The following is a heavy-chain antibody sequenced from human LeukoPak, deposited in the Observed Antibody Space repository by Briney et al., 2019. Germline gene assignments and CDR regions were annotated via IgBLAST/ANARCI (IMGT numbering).Heavy chain of an antibody. CDR2: INPSGGST. CDR3: ARDLPYSSSWESIDY. J-gene: IGHJ4*02. D-gene: IGHD6-13*01. V-gene: IGHV1-46*01. Sequence: GASVKVSCKASGYTFTSYYMHWVRQAPGQGLEGMGIINPSGGSTSYAQKFQGRVTMTTDTSTSTAYMELRSLRSDDTAVYYCARDLPYSSSWESIDYWGQGTLVTVSS. CDR1: GYTFTSYY.